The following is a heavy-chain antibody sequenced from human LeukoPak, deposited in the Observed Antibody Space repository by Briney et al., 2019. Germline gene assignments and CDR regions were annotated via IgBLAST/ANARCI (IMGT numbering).Heavy chain of an antibody. J-gene: IGHJ4*02. V-gene: IGHV4-30-4*01. Sequence: SETLSLTCTVSGGSISSGDFYWSWVRQPPGKALEWIGYIYFSGTTYYNPSLKSRVTMSVDTSKNQFSPKLSSVTAADTAMYYCARNTGWLQPFDYWGQGTLVTVSS. CDR2: IYFSGTT. D-gene: IGHD5-24*01. CDR1: GGSISSGDFY. CDR3: ARNTGWLQPFDY.